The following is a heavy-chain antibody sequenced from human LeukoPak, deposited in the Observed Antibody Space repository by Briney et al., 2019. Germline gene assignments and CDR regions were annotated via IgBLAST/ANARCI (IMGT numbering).Heavy chain of an antibody. D-gene: IGHD2-15*01. J-gene: IGHJ4*02. CDR1: GFTFSTYA. CDR3: ASDRAYSQFDY. CDR2: ISSSSSTI. Sequence: GGSLRLSCAASGFTFSTYAMNWVRQAPGKGLEWVSYISSSSSTIFYADSVKGRFTISRDNAKNLLYLQMNSLRADDTAVYYCASDRAYSQFDYWGQGTLVTVSS. V-gene: IGHV3-48*01.